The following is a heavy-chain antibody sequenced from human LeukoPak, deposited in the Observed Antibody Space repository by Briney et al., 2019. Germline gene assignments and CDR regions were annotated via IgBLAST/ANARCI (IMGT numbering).Heavy chain of an antibody. J-gene: IGHJ4*02. CDR1: GFTFSSYA. CDR2: ISYDGSNK. V-gene: IGHV3-30-3*01. CDR3: AKDWRGGGGAAGTDYFDY. D-gene: IGHD6-13*01. Sequence: GGSLRLSCAASGFTFSSYAMHWVRQAPGKGLEWVAVISYDGSNKYYADSVKGRFTISRDNSKNTLYLQMNSLRAEDTAVYYCAKDWRGGGGAAGTDYFDYWGQGTLVTVSS.